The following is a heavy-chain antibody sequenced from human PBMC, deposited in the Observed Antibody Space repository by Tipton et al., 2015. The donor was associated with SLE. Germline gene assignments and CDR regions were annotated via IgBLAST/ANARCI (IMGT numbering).Heavy chain of an antibody. J-gene: IGHJ3*02. V-gene: IGHV4-39*07. CDR2: INHSGST. CDR1: GGSISSSSYY. Sequence: TLSLTCTVSGGSISSSSYYWGWIRQPPGKGLEWIGEINHSGSTNYNPSLKSRITISVDTSKNQFSLKLSSVTAADTAVYYCAREAEQQLEAFDIWGQGTMVTVSS. CDR3: AREAEQQLEAFDI. D-gene: IGHD6-13*01.